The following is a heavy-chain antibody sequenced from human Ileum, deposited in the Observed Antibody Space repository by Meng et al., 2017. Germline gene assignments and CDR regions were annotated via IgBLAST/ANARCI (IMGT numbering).Heavy chain of an antibody. Sequence: QVQFAPAWAEIKKTGASKCSSCKATGYIFTNHWIQWVGRATGRRIGGGGSIHPGSGNPFFAQKLQGKGFMTLEASSNTVYMEVSRLRFGDAGVYYLARDNSDSRTSWWFDSWGQGTLVTVSS. CDR1: GYIFTNHW. CDR2: IHPGSGNP. V-gene: IGHV1-46*01. D-gene: IGHD2-15*01. J-gene: IGHJ5*01. CDR3: ARDNSDSRTSWWFDS.